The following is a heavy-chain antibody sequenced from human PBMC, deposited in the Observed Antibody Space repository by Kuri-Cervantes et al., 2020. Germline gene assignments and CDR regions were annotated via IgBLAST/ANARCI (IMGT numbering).Heavy chain of an antibody. D-gene: IGHD3-3*01. J-gene: IGHJ3*02. Sequence: GGSLRLSCAASGFTFDDYAMHWVRQAPGKGLEWVSGISWNSGSIGYADSVKGRFTISRDNAKNTLYLQMNSLRAEDTAVYYCARDRTNDYDFWSGYRGGAFDIWGQGTMVTVSS. CDR2: ISWNSGSI. CDR3: ARDRTNDYDFWSGYRGGAFDI. CDR1: GFTFDDYA. V-gene: IGHV3-9*01.